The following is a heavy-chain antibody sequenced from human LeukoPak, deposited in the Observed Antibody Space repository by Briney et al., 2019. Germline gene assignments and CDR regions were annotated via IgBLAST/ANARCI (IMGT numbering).Heavy chain of an antibody. Sequence: PGGSLRLSCAASGFTFSSYGMHWVRQAPGKGLEWVAVISYDGSNKYYADSVKGRFTISRDNSKNTLYLQMNSLRAEDTAVYYCAKDQRYRWELPFSTDYWGQGTLVTVSS. CDR2: ISYDGSNK. D-gene: IGHD1-26*01. V-gene: IGHV3-30*18. CDR1: GFTFSSYG. J-gene: IGHJ4*02. CDR3: AKDQRYRWELPFSTDY.